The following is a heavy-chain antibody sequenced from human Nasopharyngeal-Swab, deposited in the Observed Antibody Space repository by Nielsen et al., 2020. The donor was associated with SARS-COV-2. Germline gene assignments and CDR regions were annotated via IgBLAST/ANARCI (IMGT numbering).Heavy chain of an antibody. V-gene: IGHV3-7*01. D-gene: IGHD4-17*01. J-gene: IGHJ4*02. CDR1: GFTFSSYW. CDR2: IKQDGSEK. Sequence: GGSLRLSCATSGFTFSSYWVTWVRQAPGKGLEWVANIKQDGSEKYYVDSVKGRFTISRDNAKNSLYLQMNSLRAEDTAVYYCARLTVTTEDYFDYWGQGTLVTVPS. CDR3: ARLTVTTEDYFDY.